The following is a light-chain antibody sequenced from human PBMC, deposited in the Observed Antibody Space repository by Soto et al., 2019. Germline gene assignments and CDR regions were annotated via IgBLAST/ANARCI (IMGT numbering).Light chain of an antibody. CDR1: QDITNY. CDR3: RRYNSDPPLT. V-gene: IGKV1-27*01. CDR2: AAS. Sequence: DIQMTQSPSSLSAFVGDRVTMTCRASQDITNYLAWYQQKPGKVPKLLIYAASTLQSGVPSRFSGSGSGTDFTLTISSLQPEDVATYYCRRYNSDPPLTFGGGTKVEIK. J-gene: IGKJ4*01.